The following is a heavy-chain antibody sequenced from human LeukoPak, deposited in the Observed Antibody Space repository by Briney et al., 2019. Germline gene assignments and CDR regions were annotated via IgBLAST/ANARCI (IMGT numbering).Heavy chain of an antibody. Sequence: SETLSLTCAVYGGSFSGYYWSWIPQPPGKGLEWIGEINHSGSTNYNPSLKSRVTISADTSKNQFSLKLSSVTAADTAVYYCARSPLGYFDDWGQGTLVTVSS. V-gene: IGHV4-34*01. J-gene: IGHJ4*02. CDR3: ARSPLGYFDD. CDR1: GGSFSGYY. CDR2: INHSGST. D-gene: IGHD7-27*01.